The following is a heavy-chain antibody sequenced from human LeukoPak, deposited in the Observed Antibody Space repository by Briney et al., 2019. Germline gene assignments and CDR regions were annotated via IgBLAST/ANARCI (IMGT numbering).Heavy chain of an antibody. CDR2: INPNSGGT. D-gene: IGHD6-19*01. V-gene: IGHV1-2*02. CDR1: GYTFTSYY. CDR3: ARRVAVARRDAFDI. J-gene: IGHJ3*02. Sequence: ASVKVSCKASGYTFTSYYMHWVRQAPGEGLEWMGGINPNSGGTNYAQKFQGRVTMTRDTSITTVYMELSRLRSDDTAVYYCARRVAVARRDAFDIWGQGTMVTVSS.